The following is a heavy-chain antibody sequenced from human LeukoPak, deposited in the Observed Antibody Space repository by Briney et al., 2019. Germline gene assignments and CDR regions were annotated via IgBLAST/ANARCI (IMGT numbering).Heavy chain of an antibody. D-gene: IGHD5-12*01. J-gene: IGHJ4*02. CDR2: INPNSGGT. CDR3: ARGRGYRTEGY. CDR1: GYTFTAYY. Sequence: EAPVKVSCKASGYTFTAYYMHWVRQAPGQGLGWMGWINPNSGGTNYAQKFQGRVTMTRDTSISTAYRELSRLRSDDTAVYYCARGRGYRTEGYWGQGTLVTVSS. V-gene: IGHV1-2*02.